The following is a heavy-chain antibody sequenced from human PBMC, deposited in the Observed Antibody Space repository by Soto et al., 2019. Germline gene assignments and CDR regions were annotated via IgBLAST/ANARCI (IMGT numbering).Heavy chain of an antibody. Sequence: SSETLSLTCTVSGGSISSYYWSWIRQPPGKGLEWIGYIYYSGSTNYNPSLKSRVTISVDTSKNQFSPKLSSVTAADTAVYYCARVAGGWFDPWGQGTLVTVSS. V-gene: IGHV4-59*01. CDR1: GGSISSYY. J-gene: IGHJ5*02. CDR3: ARVAGGWFDP. CDR2: IYYSGST. D-gene: IGHD2-15*01.